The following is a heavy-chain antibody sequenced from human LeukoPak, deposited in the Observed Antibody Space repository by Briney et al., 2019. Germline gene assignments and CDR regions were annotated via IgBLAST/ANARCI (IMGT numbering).Heavy chain of an antibody. CDR3: AKGSSGSRPYYFDY. V-gene: IGHV3-23*01. CDR1: GFTFSSYA. CDR2: ITDSGGST. Sequence: GSLRLSCAASGFTFSSYAMSWVRQAPGEGLEWVSAITDSGGSTYYSDSVKGRFTISRDNSKNTLYLQMNTLRAEDTAIYYCAKGSSGSRPYYFDYWGQGTLVTVSS. J-gene: IGHJ4*02. D-gene: IGHD3-22*01.